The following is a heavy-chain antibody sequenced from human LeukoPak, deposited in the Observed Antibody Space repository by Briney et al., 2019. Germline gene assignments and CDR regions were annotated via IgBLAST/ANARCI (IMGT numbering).Heavy chain of an antibody. Sequence: GGSLRLSCAASGFTVSSNYMSWVRQAPGKGLEWVSVIYSGGSTYYADSVKGRFTISRDNSKNTLYLQMNSLRAEDTAVYYCARCTQYCSSTSCSYGMDVWGQGTTVTVSS. J-gene: IGHJ6*02. CDR3: ARCTQYCSSTSCSYGMDV. CDR2: IYSGGST. V-gene: IGHV3-66*01. D-gene: IGHD2-2*01. CDR1: GFTVSSNY.